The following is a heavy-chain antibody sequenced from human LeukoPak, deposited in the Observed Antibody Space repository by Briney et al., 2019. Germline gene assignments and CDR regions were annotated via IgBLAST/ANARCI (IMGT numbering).Heavy chain of an antibody. V-gene: IGHV4-59*01. D-gene: IGHD2-2*01. J-gene: IGHJ5*02. Sequence: IPSETLSLTCTVSGVSISSYYWSWVRQPPGKGLEWIGYVYSSGSSNYNPSLKSRVTISLDTSKNQFSLRLNSVTAADTAVYYCTRQYCSGTSCSADWFDPWGQGTLVTVSS. CDR3: TRQYCSGTSCSADWFDP. CDR2: VYSSGSS. CDR1: GVSISSYY.